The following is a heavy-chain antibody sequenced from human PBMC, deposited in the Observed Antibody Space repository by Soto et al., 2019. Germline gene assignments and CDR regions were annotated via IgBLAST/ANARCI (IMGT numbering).Heavy chain of an antibody. J-gene: IGHJ6*02. D-gene: IGHD1-26*01. CDR3: AKRGGATRYYGMDV. V-gene: IGHV3-23*01. Sequence: GGSLRLSCAASGFSFSSYSMRCVRQAEGKGLGWVSAISGSSNSTYYADSVKSRSTNSRDNSKNTLYLQMNSLRAEDTAVYYRAKRGGATRYYGMDVWGQGTTVTVSS. CDR2: ISGSSNST. CDR1: GFSFSSYS.